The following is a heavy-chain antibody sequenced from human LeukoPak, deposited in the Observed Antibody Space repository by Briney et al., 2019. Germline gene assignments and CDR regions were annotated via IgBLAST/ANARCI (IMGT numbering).Heavy chain of an antibody. CDR3: ARASSYCGGDCYSANI. CDR1: GYTFTNYG. Sequence: SVRVSCKASGYTFTNYGISWVRQAPGQGLEWMGGIIPIFGTANYAQKFQGRVTITADESTSTAYMELSSLRSEDTAVYYCARASSYCGGDCYSANIWGQGTMVTVSS. CDR2: IIPIFGTA. D-gene: IGHD2-21*01. J-gene: IGHJ3*02. V-gene: IGHV1-69*13.